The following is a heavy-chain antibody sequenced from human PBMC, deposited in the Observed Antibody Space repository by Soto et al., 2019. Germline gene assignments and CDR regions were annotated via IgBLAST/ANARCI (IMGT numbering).Heavy chain of an antibody. V-gene: IGHV3-23*01. CDR3: AKDAGIAPFYFDY. D-gene: IGHD6-13*01. J-gene: IGHJ4*02. CDR1: GFMFSSYA. CDR2: ISFSGEST. Sequence: GGSLRLSCAASGFMFSSYAMTWVRQAPGKGLEWVSTISFSGESTYYTDSVQGRFTISRDNSKNTVYLQMNSPRVEDTAVYYCAKDAGIAPFYFDYWGQGTLVTVSS.